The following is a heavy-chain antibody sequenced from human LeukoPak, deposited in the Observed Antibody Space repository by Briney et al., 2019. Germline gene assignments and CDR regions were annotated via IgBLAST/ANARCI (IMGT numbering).Heavy chain of an antibody. CDR3: ARDGASSIAARPFDY. D-gene: IGHD6-6*01. Sequence: GASVKVSCKASGGTFSSYAISWVRQAPGQGLEWMGGIIPIFGTANYAQKFQGRVTITADESTSTAYMELSSLRSEDTAVYYCARDGASSIAARPFDYWGQGTLVTVSS. CDR1: GGTFSSYA. CDR2: IIPIFGTA. V-gene: IGHV1-69*13. J-gene: IGHJ4*02.